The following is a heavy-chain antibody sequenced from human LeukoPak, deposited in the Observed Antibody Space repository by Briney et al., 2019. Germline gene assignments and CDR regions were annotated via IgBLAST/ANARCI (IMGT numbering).Heavy chain of an antibody. CDR2: ISAGGVSLFSGSGSAT. V-gene: IGHV3-23*01. CDR3: AKMSGVVWFGELRLPFDY. D-gene: IGHD3-10*01. Sequence: GGSLRVSCAASGFTFSNYAMIWVRQAPGKGLQWVSVISAGGVSLFSGSGSATYYADSVEGRFTISRDNSKNTLYLQMNSLRADDTAVYYCAKMSGVVWFGELRLPFDYWGQGTLVTVSS. J-gene: IGHJ4*02. CDR1: GFTFSNYA.